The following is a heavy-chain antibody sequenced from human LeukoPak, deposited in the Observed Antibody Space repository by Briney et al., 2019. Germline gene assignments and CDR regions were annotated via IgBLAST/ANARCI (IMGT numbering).Heavy chain of an antibody. D-gene: IGHD3-10*01. J-gene: IGHJ6*03. Sequence: PSETLSLTCAVYGGSFSGYYWSWIRQPPGKGLEWIGEINHSGSTSYNPSLKSRVTISVDTSKNQFSLKLSSVTAADTAVYYCARPLWFGSSEGDYYYMDVWGKGTTVTVSS. CDR1: GGSFSGYY. CDR3: ARPLWFGSSEGDYYYMDV. V-gene: IGHV4-34*01. CDR2: INHSGST.